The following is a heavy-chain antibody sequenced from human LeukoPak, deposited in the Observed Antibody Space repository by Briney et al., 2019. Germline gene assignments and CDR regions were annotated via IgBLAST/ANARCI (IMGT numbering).Heavy chain of an antibody. CDR1: GGSISSYY. CDR3: ARVIPRRAFDI. V-gene: IGHV4-59*12. D-gene: IGHD2-21*01. CDR2: IYYSGST. Sequence: SETLSVTCTVSGGSISSYYWSWIRQPPGKGLEWIGYIYYSGSTNYNPSLKSRVTISVDTSKNQFSLKLSSVTAADTAVYYCARVIPRRAFDIWGQGTMVTVSS. J-gene: IGHJ3*02.